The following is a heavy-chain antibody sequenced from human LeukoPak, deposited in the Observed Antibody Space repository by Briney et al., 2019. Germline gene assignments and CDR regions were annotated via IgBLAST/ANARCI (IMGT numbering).Heavy chain of an antibody. J-gene: IGHJ4*02. V-gene: IGHV3-30*18. D-gene: IGHD3-10*01. CDR1: GFTFSNFG. CDR2: ISYEGRLT. Sequence: PGEPLRLSCAASGFTFSNFGMHWVRQAPGKGLEWMAVISYEGRLTYYADSVKGRFTISRDNSKNTLYLQMTSLRGEDTALYYCAKERDYRVSTSCDFWGQGTQVTVSS. CDR3: AKERDYRVSTSCDF.